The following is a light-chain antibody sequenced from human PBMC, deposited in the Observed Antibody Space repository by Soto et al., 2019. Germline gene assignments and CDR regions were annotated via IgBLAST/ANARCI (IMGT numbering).Light chain of an antibody. V-gene: IGLV1-40*01. J-gene: IGLJ2*01. Sequence: QCVLTQPPSVSGAPGQRVTISSSGSSSNIGAGYDVHWYQQLPGTAPKLLIYGNSNRPSGVPDRFSGSKSGTSASLAITGLQAEDEADYYCQSYDSSLSGVVFGGGTKVTVL. CDR3: QSYDSSLSGVV. CDR1: SSNIGAGYD. CDR2: GNS.